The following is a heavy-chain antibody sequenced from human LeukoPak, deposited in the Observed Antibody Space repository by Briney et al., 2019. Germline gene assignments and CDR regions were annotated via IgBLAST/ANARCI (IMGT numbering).Heavy chain of an antibody. D-gene: IGHD2-2*02. CDR1: GYSFTSYW. Sequence: GESLKISCKGSGYSFTSYWIGWVRPMPGKGLEWMGIIYPGDSDTRYSPSFQGQVTISADKSISTAYLQWSSLKASDTAMYYCARVPDCSSTSCYIPLFDYWGQGTLVTVSS. CDR3: ARVPDCSSTSCYIPLFDY. CDR2: IYPGDSDT. J-gene: IGHJ4*02. V-gene: IGHV5-51*01.